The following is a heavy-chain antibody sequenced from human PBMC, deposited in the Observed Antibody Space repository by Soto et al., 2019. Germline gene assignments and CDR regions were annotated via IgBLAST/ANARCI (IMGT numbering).Heavy chain of an antibody. J-gene: IGHJ4*02. CDR3: ARMGYSYGSSFDY. D-gene: IGHD5-18*01. Sequence: PSQTLSLPCAISGDSVSSNSSACNFIRQSPSRGLEWLGRTYYRSKWYNDYAVSVKSRITINPDTSKNQFSLQLNSVTPEDTAVYYCARMGYSYGSSFDYWGQGTLVTVSS. CDR1: GDSVSSNSSA. CDR2: TYYRSKWYN. V-gene: IGHV6-1*01.